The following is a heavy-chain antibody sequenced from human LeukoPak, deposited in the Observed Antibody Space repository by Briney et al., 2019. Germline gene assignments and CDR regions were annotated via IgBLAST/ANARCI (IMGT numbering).Heavy chain of an antibody. D-gene: IGHD3-9*01. CDR3: ASGPPYYDILTGYSRPFDY. Sequence: GGSLRLSCAASGFTFSSYSMNWVRQAPGKGLEWVSSISSSSSYIYYADSVKGRFTISRDNAKNSLYLQMNSLRAEDTAVYYCASGPPYYDILTGYSRPFDYWGQGTLVTVSS. J-gene: IGHJ4*02. CDR2: ISSSSSYI. V-gene: IGHV3-21*04. CDR1: GFTFSSYS.